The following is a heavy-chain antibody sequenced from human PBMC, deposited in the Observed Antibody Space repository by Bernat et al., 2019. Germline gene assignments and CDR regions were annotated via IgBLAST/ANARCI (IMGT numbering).Heavy chain of an antibody. CDR2: ISSDGENT. V-gene: IGHV3-23*01. CDR3: AKVSAPYFDY. J-gene: IGHJ4*02. D-gene: IGHD3-16*01. Sequence: DVQLMESGGDLVQPGGSLRLSCAASGFTFSDSGMSWVRLPPGKGLEWVSTISSDGENTHYAGSVHGRFTISRDKSQSPLYLQIDSLRAKDATIYYCAKVSAPYFDYWGQGALVTVSS. CDR1: GFTFSDSG.